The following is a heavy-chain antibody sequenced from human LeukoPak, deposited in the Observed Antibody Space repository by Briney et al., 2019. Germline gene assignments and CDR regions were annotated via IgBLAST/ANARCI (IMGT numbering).Heavy chain of an antibody. CDR3: ARDFTGYYDQ. J-gene: IGHJ4*02. D-gene: IGHD3-9*01. V-gene: IGHV3-74*01. CDR1: GFIFSPYW. CDR2: INPDGSTT. Sequence: GGSLRLSCAASGFIFSPYWVHWVRQAPGKGLVWVARINPDGSTTNYADSVKGRFTISRDNAKNTLYLQMNSLRAEGTAIYYCARDFTGYYDQWGQGTLVTVSS.